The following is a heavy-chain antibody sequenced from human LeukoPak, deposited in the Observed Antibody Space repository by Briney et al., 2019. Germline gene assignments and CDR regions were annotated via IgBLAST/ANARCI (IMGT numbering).Heavy chain of an antibody. CDR3: ARGSGSSGFTFDY. D-gene: IGHD6-19*01. Sequence: SETLSLTCAVYGGSFSGHDWSWIRQPPGKGLEWIGEINHGGSTNYNPSLKSRVTISAGTSKIQFSLKLNSVTAADTAVYYCARGSGSSGFTFDYWGQGTLVTVSS. CDR2: INHGGST. J-gene: IGHJ4*02. CDR1: GGSFSGHD. V-gene: IGHV4-34*01.